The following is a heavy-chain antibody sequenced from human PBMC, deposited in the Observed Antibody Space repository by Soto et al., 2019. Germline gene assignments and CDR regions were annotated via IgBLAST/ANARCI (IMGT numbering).Heavy chain of an antibody. D-gene: IGHD7-27*01. CDR2: TCPTFGIT. Sequence: QVQVVQSGAEVKKPGSAVTVSCQTSGGTFNTYGISWVRQAPGQGFEWMGGTCPTFGITDYSQNFQDRVTITAGGSKRTSYKEVRNLGTGETGVFYWATGTLGKTMGGGGAPEYIYNMNVWGHGTAVTVSS. V-gene: IGHV1-69*01. CDR1: GGTFNTYG. J-gene: IGHJ6*02. CDR3: ATGTLGKTMGGGGAPEYIYNMNV.